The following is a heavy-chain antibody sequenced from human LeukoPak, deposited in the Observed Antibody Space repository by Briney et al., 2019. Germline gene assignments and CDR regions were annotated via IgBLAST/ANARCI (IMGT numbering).Heavy chain of an antibody. CDR2: INPNSGGT. Sequence: ASVKVSCKASGYTFTGYYMHWVRQAPGQGLEWMGWINPNSGGTNYAQKFQGRVTMTRDTSISTAYMELSRPRSDDTAVYYCATSTMIVVVTHLDAFDIWGQGTMVTVSS. J-gene: IGHJ3*02. CDR3: ATSTMIVVVTHLDAFDI. D-gene: IGHD3-22*01. V-gene: IGHV1-2*02. CDR1: GYTFTGYY.